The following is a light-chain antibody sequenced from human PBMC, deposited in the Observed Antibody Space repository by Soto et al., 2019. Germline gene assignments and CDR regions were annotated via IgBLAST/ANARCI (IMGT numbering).Light chain of an antibody. Sequence: EIVLTQSPGTLSLSPGERATLSCRASQSVSLNYLAWYQQKPGQTPRLLMYGASSRATGIPDRFSAGGSGTYFTRTIPRLESLYFAVYYCQRYGSSPYTFGQGTKLEIK. CDR2: GAS. CDR1: QSVSLNY. V-gene: IGKV3-20*01. CDR3: QRYGSSPYT. J-gene: IGKJ2*01.